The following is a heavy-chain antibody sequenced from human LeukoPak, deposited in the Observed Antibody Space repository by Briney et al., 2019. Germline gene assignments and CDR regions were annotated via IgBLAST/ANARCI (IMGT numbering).Heavy chain of an antibody. Sequence: GRSLILSCAASGFTVSSNHMTWVRQAPGKGLEWVSVIYSGGSTSYADSVKGRFTISRHNSKNTLYLQMNSLRAEDTAVYYCARALINSYGTPHYFDYWGQGTLVTVSS. CDR2: IYSGGST. CDR3: ARALINSYGTPHYFDY. CDR1: GFTVSSNH. V-gene: IGHV3-53*04. J-gene: IGHJ4*02. D-gene: IGHD5-18*01.